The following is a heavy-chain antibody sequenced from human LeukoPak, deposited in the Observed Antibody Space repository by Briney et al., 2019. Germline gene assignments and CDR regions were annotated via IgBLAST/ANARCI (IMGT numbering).Heavy chain of an antibody. CDR1: GYTFTSYS. CDR3: ARVVVGATHNYFDP. D-gene: IGHD2-15*01. V-gene: IGHV1-18*01. CDR2: ISASNGAT. J-gene: IGHJ5*02. Sequence: ASVKVSCKASGYTFTSYSLNWVRQAPGQGLEWMGGISASNGATNYAQKFQGRVTMTTETSTSTAYMELRSLRTDDTAVYYRARVVVGATHNYFDPWGQGTLVTVSS.